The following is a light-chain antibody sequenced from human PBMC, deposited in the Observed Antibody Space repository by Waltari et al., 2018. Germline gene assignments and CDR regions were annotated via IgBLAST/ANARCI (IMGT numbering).Light chain of an antibody. CDR1: QIISSY. Sequence: DIQMTQSPSSLSASVGDRVTITCRASQIISSYLNWYQQKPGKAPKLLIYAASSLQSGVPSRFSGSGSWTDFTLTISSLQPEDFATYYCQQSYSTPIFTVGPGTKVDIK. CDR3: QQSYSTPIFT. V-gene: IGKV1-39*01. J-gene: IGKJ3*01. CDR2: AAS.